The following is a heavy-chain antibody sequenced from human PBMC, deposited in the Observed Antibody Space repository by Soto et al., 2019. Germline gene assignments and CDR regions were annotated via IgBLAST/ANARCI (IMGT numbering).Heavy chain of an antibody. CDR2: IYHFEST. Sequence: SETLSLTCAVSGGSISSGGYSWSWIRQPPGKGLEWIGYIYHFESTYYNPSLKSRVTISVDRSKNQFSLKLNSVTAADTAVYYCASRANYGDYIAYWGQGTLVTVSS. D-gene: IGHD4-17*01. CDR1: GGSISSGGYS. J-gene: IGHJ4*02. CDR3: ASRANYGDYIAY. V-gene: IGHV4-30-2*01.